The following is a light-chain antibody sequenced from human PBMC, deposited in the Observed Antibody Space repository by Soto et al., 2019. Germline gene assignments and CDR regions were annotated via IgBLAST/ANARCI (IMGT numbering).Light chain of an antibody. J-gene: IGKJ2*01. CDR3: QQYDSTRYT. CDR1: QSVSNNY. CDR2: ATS. V-gene: IGKV3-20*01. Sequence: EIVMTQSPGTLSLSPGERATLSCRASQSVSNNYLSWYQQQPGQPPRLLIYATSSRATGIPDRFSGSGSGTDFTLTISRLQPEDFAVYYCQQYDSTRYTFGQGTKLEIK.